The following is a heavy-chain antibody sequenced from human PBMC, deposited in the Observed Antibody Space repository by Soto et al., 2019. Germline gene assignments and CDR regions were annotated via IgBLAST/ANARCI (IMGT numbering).Heavy chain of an antibody. CDR2: INAGNGNT. CDR3: ARGTPVFFDY. J-gene: IGHJ4*02. CDR1: GYTFTSYA. V-gene: IGHV1-3*01. Sequence: QVQLVQSGAEVKKPGATEKVSCKASGYTFTSYAIHWVRQAPGQRLEWMGWINAGNGNTKYSQKFQGRVTITRDTSASTAYMELSSLRSEDTAVYYCARGTPVFFDYWGQETLVTVSS.